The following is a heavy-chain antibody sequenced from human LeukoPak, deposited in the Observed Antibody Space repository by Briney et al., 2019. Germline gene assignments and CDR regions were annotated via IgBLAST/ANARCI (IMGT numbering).Heavy chain of an antibody. D-gene: IGHD1-26*01. V-gene: IGHV3-53*04. Sequence: GGSLRLSCAASGFTVSSNYMSWVRQAPGKGLEWVSIIYSGGSTYYADSVKGRFTISRHNSKNTLYLQMNSLRAEDTAMYYCAREVGWSAFDFWGQGTMVTVSS. J-gene: IGHJ3*01. CDR1: GFTVSSNY. CDR2: IYSGGST. CDR3: AREVGWSAFDF.